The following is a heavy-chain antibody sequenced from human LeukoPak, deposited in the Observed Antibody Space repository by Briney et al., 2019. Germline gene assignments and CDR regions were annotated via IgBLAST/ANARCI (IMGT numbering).Heavy chain of an antibody. CDR3: ARLDCVLEGCYNH. Sequence: PSETLSLTCSVSGDSVTSSYWNWIRQPPGKGLEWIGYVSADGTTNYSPSPRSRLIMSVDTAKNDISLILMSVTAADTAIYYCARLDCVLEGCYNHWGPGTLVTVAS. J-gene: IGHJ4*01. CDR2: VSADGTT. CDR1: GDSVTSSY. D-gene: IGHD2-15*01. V-gene: IGHV4-59*08.